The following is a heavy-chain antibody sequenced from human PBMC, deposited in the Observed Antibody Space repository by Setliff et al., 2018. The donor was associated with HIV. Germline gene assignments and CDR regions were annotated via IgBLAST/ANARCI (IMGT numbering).Heavy chain of an antibody. CDR2: IYYSGST. V-gene: IGHV4-31*03. CDR1: GGSINNDIYF. Sequence: SETLSLTCTASGGSINNDIYFWTWIRQRPGKGLEWIGYIYYSGSTHSNPSLKSRLTISVDTSSNQFSLKLNSVTAADTAIYYCARSSRSSPFWFDYWGLGTLVTVSS. CDR3: ARSSRSSPFWFDY. J-gene: IGHJ4*01. D-gene: IGHD6-6*01.